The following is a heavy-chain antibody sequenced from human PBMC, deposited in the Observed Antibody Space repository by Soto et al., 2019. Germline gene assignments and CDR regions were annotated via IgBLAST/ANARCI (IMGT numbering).Heavy chain of an antibody. CDR3: AIGPMDSGVTYYFYFGMDD. CDR2: VYYSGST. Sequence: SETLSLTCTVSGDYISTYYWSWIRQPPGKGLEWIGYVYYSGSTTYNPSLKSRVTISVDSSRNQFSLRLTSVTAADTAIYYCAIGPMDSGVTYYFYFGMDDWGQGTMVTVSS. J-gene: IGHJ6*02. V-gene: IGHV4-59*01. D-gene: IGHD4-17*01. CDR1: GDYISTYY.